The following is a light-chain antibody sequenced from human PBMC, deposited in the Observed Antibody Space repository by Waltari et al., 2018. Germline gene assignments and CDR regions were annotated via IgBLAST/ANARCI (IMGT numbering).Light chain of an antibody. V-gene: IGKV3-11*01. CDR2: DAS. J-gene: IGKJ4*01. CDR3: QQRYSWPLT. Sequence: EIVLTQSPATLSLSPGERATLSSRASQSIGSYLAWYQQKPGQAPRRLVSDASTRASDIPARFSASGSGTDFTLSISSLEPEDFAVYFCQQRYSWPLTFGGGTKVDLK. CDR1: QSIGSY.